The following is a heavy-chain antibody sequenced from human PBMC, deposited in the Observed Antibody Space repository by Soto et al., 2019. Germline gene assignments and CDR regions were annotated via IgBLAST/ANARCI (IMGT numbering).Heavy chain of an antibody. D-gene: IGHD6-19*01. CDR1: GFTFSSYA. V-gene: IGHV3-23*01. Sequence: PGGSLRLSCAASGFTFSSYAMTWVRQAPGKGLEWVSAISVSGGITYYAGSVKVRFTISRDNSKNTLYLQMNSLRAEDTAVYYCAKPLYSSGWYGWCEHWGQGSLVTGSS. CDR2: ISVSGGIT. CDR3: AKPLYSSGWYGWCEH. J-gene: IGHJ5*02.